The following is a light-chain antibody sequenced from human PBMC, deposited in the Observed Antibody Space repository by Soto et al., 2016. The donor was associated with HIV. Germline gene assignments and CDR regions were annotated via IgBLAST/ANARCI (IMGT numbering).Light chain of an antibody. Sequence: DIQLTQSPSSLSAPVGDRVTITCRSSQSISKYLNWYQQKPGKAPKLLIYAASSLQSGVPSRFSGSESGTDFTLTISSLQPEDFATYYCQQTYNTRMYTFGQGTKLKIK. CDR2: AAS. CDR3: QQTYNTRMYT. J-gene: IGKJ2*01. V-gene: IGKV1-39*01. CDR1: QSISKY.